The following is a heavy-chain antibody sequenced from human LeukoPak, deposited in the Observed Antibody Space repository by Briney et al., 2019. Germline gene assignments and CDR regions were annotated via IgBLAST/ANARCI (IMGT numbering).Heavy chain of an antibody. CDR2: IYTSGST. V-gene: IGHV4-61*02. CDR1: GGSISSGSYY. D-gene: IGHD3-22*01. Sequence: SQTLSLTCTVPGGSISSGSYYGSSVRQPAGTGLEWIGRIYTSGSTNYNPSLKSRVTISVDTSKNQFSLKLSSVTAADTAVYYCARDFVSSGYMAGLDASDIWGQGTMVTVSS. CDR3: ARDFVSSGYMAGLDASDI. J-gene: IGHJ3*02.